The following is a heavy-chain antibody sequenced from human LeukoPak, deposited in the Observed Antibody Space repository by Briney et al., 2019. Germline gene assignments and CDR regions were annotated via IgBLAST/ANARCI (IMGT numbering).Heavy chain of an antibody. V-gene: IGHV3-13*01. Sequence: GGSLRLSCAASGFAFSSFDMLWVRQSPRKGLEWVARILTNGDTDYGASVEGRFTISRENAKSYVYLQMNSLRDGGTAVYYCARDRYGERTFEKWGQGTMVNVSS. CDR2: ILTNGDT. CDR1: GFAFSSFD. J-gene: IGHJ3*02. CDR3: ARDRYGERTFEK. D-gene: IGHD3-10*01.